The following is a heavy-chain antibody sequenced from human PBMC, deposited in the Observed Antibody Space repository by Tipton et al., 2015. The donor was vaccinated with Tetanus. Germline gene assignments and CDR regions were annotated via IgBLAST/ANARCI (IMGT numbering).Heavy chain of an antibody. Sequence: QSGPEVKKPGESLKISCKGSGYSFTSYWIGWVRQMPGKGLEWMGIIYPGDSDTRYSPSFQGQVTISADKSISTAYLQWSSLKASDTAMYYCARQGEYSSSFDWFDPWGQGTLITVSS. J-gene: IGHJ5*02. CDR3: ARQGEYSSSFDWFDP. D-gene: IGHD6-6*01. CDR1: GYSFTSYW. V-gene: IGHV5-51*01. CDR2: IYPGDSDT.